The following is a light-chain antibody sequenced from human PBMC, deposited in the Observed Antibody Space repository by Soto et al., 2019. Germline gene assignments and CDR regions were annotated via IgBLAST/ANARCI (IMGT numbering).Light chain of an antibody. J-gene: IGKJ1*01. Sequence: DIKMTQSPSTLSASVGDRVTITCRASQSISSWLAWYQQKPGKAPKLLIYKASSLESGVPSRFSGSGSGTEFTLTISSLQPDDFATYYCQQYTNTNNPWMFGQGTKVDIK. CDR2: KAS. CDR1: QSISSW. V-gene: IGKV1-5*03. CDR3: QQYTNTNNPWM.